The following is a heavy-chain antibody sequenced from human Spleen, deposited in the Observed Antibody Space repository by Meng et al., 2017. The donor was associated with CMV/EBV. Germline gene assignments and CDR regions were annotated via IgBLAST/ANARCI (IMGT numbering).Heavy chain of an antibody. J-gene: IGHJ6*02. V-gene: IGHV1-69*05. Sequence: SVKVSCXXSGYTFTAYYVHWVRQAPGQGLEWMGGIIPIFGTANYAQKFQGRVTITTDESTSTAYMELSSLRSEDTAVYYCAGGYSSSYYYYGMDVWGQGTTVTVSS. CDR2: IIPIFGTA. CDR1: GYTFTAYY. CDR3: AGGYSSSYYYYGMDV. D-gene: IGHD6-13*01.